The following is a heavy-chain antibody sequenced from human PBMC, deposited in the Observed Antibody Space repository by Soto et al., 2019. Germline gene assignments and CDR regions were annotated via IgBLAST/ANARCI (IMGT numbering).Heavy chain of an antibody. V-gene: IGHV3-74*01. CDR2: STNDGKSA. CDR1: GFTFSSYW. CDR3: ATDILGGADV. J-gene: IGHJ6*04. Sequence: VQLVESGGGLVQPGGSLRLSCAASGFTFSSYWMQWVRQTPGKGRVWVGRSTNDGKSAYYADSVKGRFTISRDNAKNTLYLQMNGLRDDDTSVFYCATDILGGADVWGKGTTVIVTS. D-gene: IGHD3-9*01.